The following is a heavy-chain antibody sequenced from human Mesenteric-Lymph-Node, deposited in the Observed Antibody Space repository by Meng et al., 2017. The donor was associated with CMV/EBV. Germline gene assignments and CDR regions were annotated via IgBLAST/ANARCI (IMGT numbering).Heavy chain of an antibody. CDR3: ARHQRWHKSEGGFNY. J-gene: IGHJ4*02. V-gene: IGHV4-34*01. CDR1: GGSFSGYY. Sequence: HVQLQQWGAGLVKPSETLSLTGAVYGGSFSGYYWSWIRQPPGKGLEWIGEINHSGSTNYNPSLKSRVTISVDTSKNQFSLKLSSVTAADTAVQYCARHQRWHKSEGGFNYWGQGTLVTVSS. CDR2: INHSGST. D-gene: IGHD4-23*01.